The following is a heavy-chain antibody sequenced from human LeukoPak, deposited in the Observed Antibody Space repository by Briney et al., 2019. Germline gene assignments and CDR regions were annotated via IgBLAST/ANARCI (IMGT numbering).Heavy chain of an antibody. J-gene: IGHJ4*02. CDR1: GFDFSAHE. D-gene: IGHD3-22*01. CDR3: ATLGYHLDS. V-gene: IGHV3-48*03. CDR2: FAGSDTTT. Sequence: GGSLRLSCAASGFDFSAHEMNWVRQAPGKGLEWVSYFAGSDTTTYYADSVKGRFTISRDNAKNSLYLQMNSLRAEDTALYYCATLGYHLDSWGQGTLVTVSS.